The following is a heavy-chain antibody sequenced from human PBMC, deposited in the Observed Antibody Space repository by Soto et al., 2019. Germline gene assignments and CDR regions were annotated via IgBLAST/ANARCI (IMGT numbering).Heavy chain of an antibody. CDR1: GYTFKSYQ. D-gene: IGHD4-17*01. CDR3: ARDTDLTLVTTLDY. J-gene: IGHJ4*02. CDR2: INISNGNT. Sequence: GASVKVSCKASGYTFKSYQIYWVRQAPGQRLEFMGWINISNGNTEYSQNFQGRVTMTRDTSASTAYMELSSLRSEDTAVYYCARDTDLTLVTTLDYWGQGTPVTVSS. V-gene: IGHV1-3*04.